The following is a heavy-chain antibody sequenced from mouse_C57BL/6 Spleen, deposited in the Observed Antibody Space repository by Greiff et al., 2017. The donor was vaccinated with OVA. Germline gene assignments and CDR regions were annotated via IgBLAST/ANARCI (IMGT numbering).Heavy chain of an antibody. J-gene: IGHJ4*01. CDR1: GFSLTSYG. V-gene: IGHV2-5*01. CDR2: IWRGGST. D-gene: IGHD2-2*01. CDR3: AKNQIYYGYDNYAMDY. Sequence: VQLKESGPGLVQPSQSLSITCTVSGFSLTSYGVHWVRQSPGKGLEWLGVIWRGGSTDYNAAFMSRLSITKDNSKSQVFFKMNSLQADDTAIYYCAKNQIYYGYDNYAMDYWGQGTSVTVSS.